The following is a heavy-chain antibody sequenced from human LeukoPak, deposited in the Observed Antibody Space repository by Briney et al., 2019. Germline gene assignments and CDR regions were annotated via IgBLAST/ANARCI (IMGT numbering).Heavy chain of an antibody. CDR3: AREGRQWLVPRAFDI. Sequence: SQTLSLTCAISGDSFSSNSVTWNWIRQSPSRGLEWLGRTYYRSTWYNDYAVSVRGRITVNPDTSKNQFSLKLSSVTAADTAVYYCAREGRQWLVPRAFDIWGQGTMVTVSS. CDR1: GDSFSSNSVT. CDR2: TYYRSTWYN. V-gene: IGHV6-1*01. J-gene: IGHJ3*02. D-gene: IGHD6-19*01.